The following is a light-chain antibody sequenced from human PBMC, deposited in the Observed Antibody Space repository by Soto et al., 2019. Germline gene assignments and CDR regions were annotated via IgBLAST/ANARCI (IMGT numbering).Light chain of an antibody. CDR1: QSVASKY. Sequence: VMTQSPATLSLSPGERATLSCRASQSVASKYLAWYQQKPGQAPGLLIYGASSRATGIPARFSGTGSGTEFTLTISSLQSEDFVLYYCQQYNDLPLTFGQGTKV. V-gene: IGKV3D-15*01. CDR2: GAS. J-gene: IGKJ1*01. CDR3: QQYNDLPLT.